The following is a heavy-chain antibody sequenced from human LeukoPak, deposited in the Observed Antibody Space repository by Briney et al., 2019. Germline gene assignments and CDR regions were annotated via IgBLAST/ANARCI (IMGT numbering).Heavy chain of an antibody. CDR1: GGSFSGYY. D-gene: IGHD3-10*01. V-gene: IGHV4-34*01. CDR2: INHSGST. CDR3: ARATALSGTYYYGSGSYVDY. J-gene: IGHJ4*02. Sequence: SGTLSLTCAVHGGSFSGYYWSWIRQPPGKGLEWIGEINHSGSTNYNPSLKSRVTISVDTSKNQFSLKLSSVTAADTAVYYCARATALSGTYYYGSGSYVDYWGQGTLVTVSS.